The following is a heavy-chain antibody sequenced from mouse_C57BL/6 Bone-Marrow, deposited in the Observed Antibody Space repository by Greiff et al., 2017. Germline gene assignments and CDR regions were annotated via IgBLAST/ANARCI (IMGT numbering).Heavy chain of an antibody. CDR3: ARFGTGDYYAMDY. CDR1: GYTFTNYW. V-gene: IGHV1-63*01. CDR2: IYPGGGYT. D-gene: IGHD1-1*02. J-gene: IGHJ4*01. Sequence: QVQLQQSGAELVRPGTSVKMSCKASGYTFTNYWIGWAKQRPGHGLEWIGDIYPGGGYTTYNEKFKGKATLTADKSSSTAYMQFSSLTSEDSAIYYCARFGTGDYYAMDYWGQGTSVTVSS.